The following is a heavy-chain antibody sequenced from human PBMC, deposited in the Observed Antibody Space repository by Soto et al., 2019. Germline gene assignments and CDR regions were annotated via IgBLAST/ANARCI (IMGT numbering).Heavy chain of an antibody. CDR2: ISAYNGNT. Sequence: ASVKVSCKASGYTFTSYGISWVRQAPGQGLEWMGWISAYNGNTNYAQKLQGRVTMTTDTSTSTAYMELRSLRSDDTAVYYCARFPTIFGVVTPYSWFDPWGQGTLVTVSS. V-gene: IGHV1-18*01. D-gene: IGHD3-3*01. J-gene: IGHJ5*02. CDR3: ARFPTIFGVVTPYSWFDP. CDR1: GYTFTSYG.